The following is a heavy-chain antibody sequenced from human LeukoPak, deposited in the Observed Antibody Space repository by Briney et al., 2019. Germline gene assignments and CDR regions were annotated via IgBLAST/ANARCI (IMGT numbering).Heavy chain of an antibody. J-gene: IGHJ4*02. CDR2: ISSSSSYI. D-gene: IGHD3-10*01. Sequence: GGSLRLSCAASGFTFSSYSMNWVRQAPGKGLEWVSSISSSSSYIYYADSVKGRFTISRDNAKNSLYLQMNSLRAEDTAVYYCARALLFGELYFDYWGQGTLVTVSS. CDR3: ARALLFGELYFDY. CDR1: GFTFSSYS. V-gene: IGHV3-21*01.